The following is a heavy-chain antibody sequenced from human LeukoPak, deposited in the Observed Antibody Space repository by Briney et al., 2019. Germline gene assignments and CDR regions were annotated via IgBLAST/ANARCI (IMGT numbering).Heavy chain of an antibody. CDR1: GYTFTNYY. Sequence: ASVKVSCKASGYTFTNYYMHWVRQAPGQGLEWMGIINPSGGRTAYAQRFQGRVTVTSDMSTSTAYMELRSLRSDDTAVYYCARVEGRPYYYYMDVWGKGTTVTVSS. CDR2: INPSGGRT. CDR3: ARVEGRPYYYYMDV. V-gene: IGHV1-46*01. J-gene: IGHJ6*03. D-gene: IGHD3-10*01.